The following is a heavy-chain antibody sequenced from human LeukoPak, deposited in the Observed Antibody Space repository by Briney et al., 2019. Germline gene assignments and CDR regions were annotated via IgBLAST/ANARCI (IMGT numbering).Heavy chain of an antibody. CDR2: ISWNSGSI. CDR1: GFTFDDYA. J-gene: IGHJ3*02. D-gene: IGHD5-12*01. Sequence: GGSLRLSCAASGFTFDDYAMHWVRQAPGKGLEWVSGISWNSGSIGYADSVKGRFTISRDNAKNSLYLQMNSLRAEDTALYYCAKDMVATMDAFDIWGQGTMVTVSS. CDR3: AKDMVATMDAFDI. V-gene: IGHV3-9*01.